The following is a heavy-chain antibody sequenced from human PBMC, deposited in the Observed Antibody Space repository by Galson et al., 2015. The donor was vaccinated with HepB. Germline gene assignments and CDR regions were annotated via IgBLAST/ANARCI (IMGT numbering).Heavy chain of an antibody. Sequence: SLRLSCAASGFTFSSYGMHWVRQAPGKGLEWVAVISYDGSNKYYADSVKGRFTISRDNSKNTLYLQMNSLRAEDTAVYYCAKDRWELLLFDYWGQGTLVTVSS. V-gene: IGHV3-30*18. CDR1: GFTFSSYG. J-gene: IGHJ4*02. D-gene: IGHD1-26*01. CDR3: AKDRWELLLFDY. CDR2: ISYDGSNK.